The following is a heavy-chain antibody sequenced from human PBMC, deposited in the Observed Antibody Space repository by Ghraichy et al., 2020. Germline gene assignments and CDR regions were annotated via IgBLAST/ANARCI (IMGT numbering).Heavy chain of an antibody. D-gene: IGHD3-16*01. CDR2: IRYDGSNK. V-gene: IGHV3-30*02. J-gene: IGHJ4*02. CDR1: GFTFSSYG. CDR3: AKLFLGGETFDY. Sequence: SCAASGFTFSSYGMHWVRQAPGKGLEWVAFIRYDGSNKYYADSVKGRFTISRDNSKNTLYLQMNSLGAEDTAVYYCAKLFLGGETFDYWGQGTLVTVSS.